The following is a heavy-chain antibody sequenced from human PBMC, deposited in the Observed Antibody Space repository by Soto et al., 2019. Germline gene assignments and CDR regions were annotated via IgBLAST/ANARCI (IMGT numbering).Heavy chain of an antibody. CDR3: ARDTRPAVADEGAFDS. CDR2: IWHDGSSV. Sequence: PRGSLRISCVASPVTFSYDGMHWVRQAPGKGLEWVAVIWHDGSSVYYADSVNGRFTISRDNSKNTLYLQMNSLRDEDTAVYFCARDTRPAVADEGAFDSWGQGPLVTVSS. CDR1: PVTFSYDG. D-gene: IGHD6-19*01. J-gene: IGHJ4*02. V-gene: IGHV3-33*01.